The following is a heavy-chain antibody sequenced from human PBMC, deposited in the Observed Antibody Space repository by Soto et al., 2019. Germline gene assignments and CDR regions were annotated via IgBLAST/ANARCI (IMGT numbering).Heavy chain of an antibody. Sequence: NVSCKASGYTFTSYGISWVRQAPGQGLEWMGWISAYNGNTNYAQKLQGRVTMTTDTSTSTAYMELRSLRAEDTGVYYCARDLKVTHNVYGMDVWGQGTTVTVSS. V-gene: IGHV1-18*01. CDR2: ISAYNGNT. CDR1: GYTFTSYG. J-gene: IGHJ6*02. D-gene: IGHD2-21*02. CDR3: ARDLKVTHNVYGMDV.